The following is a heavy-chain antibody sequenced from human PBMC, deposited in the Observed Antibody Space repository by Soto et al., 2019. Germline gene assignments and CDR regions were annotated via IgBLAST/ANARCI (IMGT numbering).Heavy chain of an antibody. Sequence: SVKVSCKASGGTFSSYAISWVRQAPGQGLEWMGGIIPIFGTANYAQKFQGRVTITADKSTSTAYMELSSLRSDDTAVYYCARDLGGDSSNLALYFDYWGQGTLVTVSS. CDR3: ARDLGGDSSNLALYFDY. D-gene: IGHD2-21*02. CDR2: IIPIFGTA. V-gene: IGHV1-69*06. J-gene: IGHJ4*02. CDR1: GGTFSSYA.